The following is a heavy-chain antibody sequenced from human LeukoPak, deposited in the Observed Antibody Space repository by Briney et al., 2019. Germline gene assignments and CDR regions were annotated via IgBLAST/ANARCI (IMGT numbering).Heavy chain of an antibody. CDR2: ITPKSGTP. Sequence: ASVKVSCKASIDSLSLFAISWIRQAPGEGLEWMGGITPKSGTPLYAPKFQDRVTITADESTRTAYMELNSLRSEDTAVYYCVRDPPDPWGQGTLVTVSS. CDR1: IDSLSLFA. CDR3: VRDPPDP. J-gene: IGHJ5*02. V-gene: IGHV1-69*13.